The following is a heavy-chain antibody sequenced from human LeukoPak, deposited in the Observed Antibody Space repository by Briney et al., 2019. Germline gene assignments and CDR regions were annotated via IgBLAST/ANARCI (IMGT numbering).Heavy chain of an antibody. CDR1: GFSFTTSD. Sequence: GGSLRLSCAAPGFSFTTSDMSWVRQAPGRGLEWVSTISASVGTNYYADSVKGRFSISRDNSKNTLFLQMNSLRAEDTAVYYCAKLTGFCSGNNCYSGFDYWGQGTLVTVSS. CDR3: AKLTGFCSGNNCYSGFDY. CDR2: ISASVGTN. J-gene: IGHJ4*02. D-gene: IGHD2-15*01. V-gene: IGHV3-23*01.